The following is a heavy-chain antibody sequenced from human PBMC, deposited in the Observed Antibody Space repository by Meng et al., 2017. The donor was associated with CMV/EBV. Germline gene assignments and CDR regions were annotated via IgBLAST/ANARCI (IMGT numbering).Heavy chain of an antibody. CDR2: ISAYNGNT. D-gene: IGHD2-15*01. CDR1: GYNFTSYG. Sequence: VQRGQVGAEVKKPGASGTVSRKASGYNFTSYGISWVRQAPGQGLEWMGWISAYNGNTNYAQKLQGRVTMTTDTSTSTAYMELRSLRSDDTAVYYCARMEVGGGSCYSDYWGQGTLVTVSS. CDR3: ARMEVGGGSCYSDY. J-gene: IGHJ4*02. V-gene: IGHV1-18*01.